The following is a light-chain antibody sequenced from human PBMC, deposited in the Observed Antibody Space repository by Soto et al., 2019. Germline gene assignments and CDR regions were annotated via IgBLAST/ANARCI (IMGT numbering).Light chain of an antibody. CDR3: QQYGSSPRT. CDR1: QSVSSSS. J-gene: IGKJ1*01. CDR2: GAS. V-gene: IGKV3-20*01. Sequence: LPHGHENLSLSPGERATLSCRASQSVSSSSLGWYQQKPGQAPRLLIYGASSRATGIPDRFSGSGSGTDFTLTICRLEAEDFAVYYCQQYGSSPRTFGQGAKVDIK.